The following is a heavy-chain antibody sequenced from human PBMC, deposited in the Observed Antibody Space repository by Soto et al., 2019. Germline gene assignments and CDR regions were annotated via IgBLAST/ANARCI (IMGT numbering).Heavy chain of an antibody. CDR1: GYTFTSYA. J-gene: IGHJ4*02. D-gene: IGHD3-9*01. V-gene: IGHV1-3*01. CDR3: ARVGDYDILTGYYFDY. CDR2: INAGNGNT. Sequence: ASVKVSCKASGYTFTSYAMHWVRQAPGQRLEWMGWINAGNGNTKYSQKFQDRVTITRDTSASTAYMELSSLRSEDTAVYYCARVGDYDILTGYYFDYWGQGTLVTVSS.